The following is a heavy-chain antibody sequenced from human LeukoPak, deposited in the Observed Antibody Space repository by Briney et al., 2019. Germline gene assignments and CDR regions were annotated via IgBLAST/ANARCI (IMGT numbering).Heavy chain of an antibody. D-gene: IGHD3-10*02. Sequence: GGSLRLSCAASGFTFSSYEMNWVRQPPGKGLEWASYISSSGSTIYYADSVKGRFTIARDNAKNSLYLQMNSLRAEETAVYYCAELGITMIGGVWGKGTTVTISS. CDR2: ISSSGSTI. V-gene: IGHV3-48*03. CDR1: GFTFSSYE. CDR3: AELGITMIGGV. J-gene: IGHJ6*04.